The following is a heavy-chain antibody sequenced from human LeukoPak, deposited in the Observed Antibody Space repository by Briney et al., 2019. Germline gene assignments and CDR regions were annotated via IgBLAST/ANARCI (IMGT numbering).Heavy chain of an antibody. CDR1: GFTFSDYY. Sequence: PGGSLRLSCAASGFTFSDYYMSWIRQAPGKGLEWLSYISSSGSSIYYADSVKGRFSISRDNAENSLYLQMNSLRAEDTAVYYCARDFEPTGGDYWGQGTLVTVSS. V-gene: IGHV3-11*01. J-gene: IGHJ4*02. CDR3: ARDFEPTGGDY. CDR2: ISSSGSSI.